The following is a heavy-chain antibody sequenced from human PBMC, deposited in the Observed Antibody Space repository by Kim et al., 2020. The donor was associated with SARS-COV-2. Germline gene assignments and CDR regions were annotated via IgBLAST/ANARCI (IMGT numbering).Heavy chain of an antibody. Sequence: SVKVSCKASGGTFSSYAISWVRQAPRQGLEWMGGIIPIFGTANYAQKFQGRVTITADESTSTAYMELSSLRSEDTAVYYCARDKTPVAGSADAFDIWGQGTMVTVSS. V-gene: IGHV1-69*13. CDR3: ARDKTPVAGSADAFDI. D-gene: IGHD6-19*01. CDR2: IIPIFGTA. CDR1: GGTFSSYA. J-gene: IGHJ3*02.